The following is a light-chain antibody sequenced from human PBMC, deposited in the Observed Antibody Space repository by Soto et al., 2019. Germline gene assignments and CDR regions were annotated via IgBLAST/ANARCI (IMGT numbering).Light chain of an antibody. V-gene: IGKV3-11*01. CDR2: DAS. CDR1: QSVSSY. Sequence: EIVLTQSPATLSSSPGERATLSCRASQSVSSYLAWFQQKPGQARRLLIYDASDRATGIPARFSGSGSGTDFTLTISSLEPEDFAVYYCQQRSNWPRTFGQGTKVEIK. J-gene: IGKJ1*01. CDR3: QQRSNWPRT.